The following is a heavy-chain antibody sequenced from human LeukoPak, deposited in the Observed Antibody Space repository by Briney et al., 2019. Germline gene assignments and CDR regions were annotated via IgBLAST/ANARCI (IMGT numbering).Heavy chain of an antibody. CDR3: AKQGSGSVXXXGMDV. V-gene: IGHV4-39*01. CDR2: IYYSGST. Sequence: SETLSLTCTVSGGSISSSSYYWGWIRQPPGKGLEWIGSIYYSGSTYYNPSLKSRVTISVDTSKNQFSLKLSSVTAADTAVYYCAKQGSGSVXXXGMDVWGQGTTVTVS. D-gene: IGHD3-22*01. CDR1: GGSISSSSYY. J-gene: IGHJ6*01.